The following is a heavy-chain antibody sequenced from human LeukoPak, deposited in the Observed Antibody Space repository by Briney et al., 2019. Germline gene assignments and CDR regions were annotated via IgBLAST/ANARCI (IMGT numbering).Heavy chain of an antibody. CDR2: ITGSGGTT. J-gene: IGHJ3*02. CDR1: GFAFSNCG. D-gene: IGHD5-18*01. V-gene: IGHV3-23*01. CDR3: AKEDTAMAVAAFDI. Sequence: GGTLRLSCAASGFAFSNCGMNWVRQAPGKGLEWVSGITGSGGTTYYADSVKGRFTISRDNSKNTLYLQMNSLRAEDTAVYYCAKEDTAMAVAAFDIWGQGTMVTVSS.